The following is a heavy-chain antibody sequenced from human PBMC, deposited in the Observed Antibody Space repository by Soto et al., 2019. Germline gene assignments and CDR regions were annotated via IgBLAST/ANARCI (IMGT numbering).Heavy chain of an antibody. CDR3: VSHCGGECSDY. V-gene: IGHV4-30-4*01. Sequence: TLSLTCTVSGGSISSGDYYWSWIRQPPGKGLEWIGYIYYSGSTYFNPSLKSRLSISIDTSRNQFSLKLSSVTAADTAVYYCVSHCGGECSDYWGQGTLVTVSS. CDR2: IYYSGST. CDR1: GGSISSGDYY. J-gene: IGHJ4*02. D-gene: IGHD2-21*01.